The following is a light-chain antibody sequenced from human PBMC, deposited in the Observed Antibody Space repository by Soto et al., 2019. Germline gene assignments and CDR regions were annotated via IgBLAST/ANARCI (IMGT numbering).Light chain of an antibody. Sequence: DIQLTQSPSTLSASVGDRVTITCRAGQSVDDWLAWYQQKPGKAPNLLISRTSILKSGVPSRFSGSGSGTEFTLTISSLQPDDFATYDCQQYSHYSRTFGQGTKVEIK. CDR3: QQYSHYSRT. V-gene: IGKV1-5*03. CDR2: RTS. J-gene: IGKJ1*01. CDR1: QSVDDW.